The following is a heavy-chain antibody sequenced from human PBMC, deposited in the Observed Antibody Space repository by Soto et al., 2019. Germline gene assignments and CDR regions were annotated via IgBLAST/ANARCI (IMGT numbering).Heavy chain of an antibody. Sequence: TLSLTSSVSVGSVSRSNWCSFVRQSPGKGLQWIGEIYHNGRTNHNPSLKSRVTISVDKSKNQFSLNLSSVTAADTAVYYCARVGVEDAVAGAFDCWGQGALVTVSS. D-gene: IGHD6-19*01. CDR2: IYHNGRT. CDR3: ARVGVEDAVAGAFDC. CDR1: VGSVSRSNW. V-gene: IGHV4-4*02. J-gene: IGHJ4*02.